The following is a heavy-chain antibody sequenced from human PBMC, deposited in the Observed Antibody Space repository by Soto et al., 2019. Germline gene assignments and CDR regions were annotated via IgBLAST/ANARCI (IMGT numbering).Heavy chain of an antibody. J-gene: IGHJ5*02. V-gene: IGHV1-18*01. CDR1: GYTFTSYG. CDR3: ARDDSSGPGRFDP. CDR2: INAYNTYT. D-gene: IGHD3-22*01. Sequence: QVQLVQSGAEVKKPGASVKVSCKASGYTFTSYGFSWVRQAPGQGLEWMGWINAYNTYTDYAQNLQGRVTMTTDRPTSPAYMELRSLRSDDSAVYYCARDDSSGPGRFDPWGQGTLVTVSS.